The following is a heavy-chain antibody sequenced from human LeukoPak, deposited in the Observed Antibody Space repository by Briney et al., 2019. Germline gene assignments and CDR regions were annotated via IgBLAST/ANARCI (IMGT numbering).Heavy chain of an antibody. CDR3: ARGGAARPDY. CDR1: GFTFSNAW. Sequence: GGSLRLSCAASGFTFSNAWMSWVRQAPGKGLEWVSYISSSSSNINYADSVRGRFTISRDNAKNSLYLHMDSLRVEDMAVYYCARGGAARPDYWGQGTLVTVSS. V-gene: IGHV3-21*01. J-gene: IGHJ4*02. D-gene: IGHD6-6*01. CDR2: ISSSSSNI.